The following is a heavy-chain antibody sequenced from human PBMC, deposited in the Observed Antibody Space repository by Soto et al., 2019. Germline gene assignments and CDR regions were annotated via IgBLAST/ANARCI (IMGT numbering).Heavy chain of an antibody. D-gene: IGHD2-15*01. CDR2: ISAYNGNT. CDR1: GYTFTRYG. V-gene: IGHV1-18*01. Sequence: ASVKVSCKASGYTFTRYGISWVRQAPGQGLEWMGWISAYNGNTNYAQKLQGRVTMTTDTSTSTAYMELRSLRSDDTAVYYCARAVSLVAATPSYNWFDPWGQGTLVTVSS. CDR3: ARAVSLVAATPSYNWFDP. J-gene: IGHJ5*02.